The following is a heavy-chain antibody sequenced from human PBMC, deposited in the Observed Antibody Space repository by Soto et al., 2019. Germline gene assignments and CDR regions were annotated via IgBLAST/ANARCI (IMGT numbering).Heavy chain of an antibody. J-gene: IGHJ6*02. D-gene: IGHD3-16*01. CDR3: ARRRGGSGDYYQFAMDA. CDR1: GGSISSYY. CDR2: IFYTGST. V-gene: IGHV4-59*01. Sequence: QVQLQESGPGLVKPSETLSLNCSVSGGSISSYYWSWIRQPPGKGLEWIGYIFYTGSTNYNPSLKSRVTISVDTSTNQFSLKLSSVTAADTAVYYCARRRGGSGDYYQFAMDAWGQGTTVTVSS.